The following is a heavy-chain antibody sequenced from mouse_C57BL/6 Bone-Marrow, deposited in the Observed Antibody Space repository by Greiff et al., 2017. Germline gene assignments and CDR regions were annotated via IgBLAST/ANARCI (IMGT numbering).Heavy chain of an antibody. CDR2: IYPRDGST. CDR1: GYTFTDHT. D-gene: IGHD1-1*01. Sequence: QVQLQQSDAELVKPGASVKISCKVSGYTFTDHTIHWMKQRPEQGLEWIGYIYPRDGSTKYNEKFKGKATLTADKSSSTAYMQLNSLTSEDSGVYFCAISPYYYGSSYWFAYWGQGTLVTVSA. CDR3: AISPYYYGSSYWFAY. V-gene: IGHV1-78*01. J-gene: IGHJ3*01.